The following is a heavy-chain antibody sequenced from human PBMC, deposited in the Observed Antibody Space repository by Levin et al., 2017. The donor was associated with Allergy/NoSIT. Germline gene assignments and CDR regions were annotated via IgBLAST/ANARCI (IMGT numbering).Heavy chain of an antibody. V-gene: IGHV3-7*01. J-gene: IGHJ4*02. D-gene: IGHD3-16*01. CDR2: IKQDESEK. CDR1: GFTFNTYW. CDR3: VKTRRGANEY. Sequence: GGSLRLSCAASGFTFNTYWMTWVRQAPGKGLEWVANIKQDESEKYYVDCVKGRFSISRDNAKNSLYLQMNTLREEDTAIYYCVKTRRGANEYWGQGALVTVSS.